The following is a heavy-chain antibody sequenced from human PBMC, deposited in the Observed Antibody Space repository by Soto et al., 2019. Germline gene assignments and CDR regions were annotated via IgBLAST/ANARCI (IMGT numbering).Heavy chain of an antibody. J-gene: IGHJ6*02. CDR2: IYATGDT. CDR1: GASLSRYY. CDR3: ARDKPLIQLSYYGMDV. V-gene: IGHV4-4*07. Sequence: SETLSLTCNVSGASLSRYYWSWIRQPPGKGLEWIGRIYATGDTDYNPSLKSRITMPVDTSKNQFSLTLRSVTAADTAVYYCARDKPLIQLSYYGMDVWGQGTTVTVSS. D-gene: IGHD5-18*01.